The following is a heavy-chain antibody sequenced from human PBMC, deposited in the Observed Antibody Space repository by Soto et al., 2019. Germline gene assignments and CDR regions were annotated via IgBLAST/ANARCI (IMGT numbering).Heavy chain of an antibody. J-gene: IGHJ5*02. CDR2: MNPNSGNT. D-gene: IGHD4-4*01. CDR3: ARKHSLDYIRWGLDP. CDR1: GYTFTSYD. Sequence: ASVKVSCKASGYTFTSYDINWVRQATGQGLEWMGWMNPNSGNTGYAQKFQGRVTMTRNTSISTAYLELTGLTSDDTATYYCARKHSLDYIRWGLDPWGQGTLVTVSS. V-gene: IGHV1-8*01.